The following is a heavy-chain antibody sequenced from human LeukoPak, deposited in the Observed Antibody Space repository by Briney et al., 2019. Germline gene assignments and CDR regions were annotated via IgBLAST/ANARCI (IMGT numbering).Heavy chain of an antibody. CDR1: GFTFSSYW. J-gene: IGHJ4*02. CDR3: AREIASSSWYDYFDY. CDR2: INSDGSST. V-gene: IGHV3-74*01. D-gene: IGHD6-13*01. Sequence: PGGSLRLSCAASGFTFSSYWMHWVRQAPGKGLVWVSRINSDGSSTSYADSVKGRFTISGDNAKNTLYLQMNSLRAEDTAVYYCAREIASSSWYDYFDYWGQGTLVTVSS.